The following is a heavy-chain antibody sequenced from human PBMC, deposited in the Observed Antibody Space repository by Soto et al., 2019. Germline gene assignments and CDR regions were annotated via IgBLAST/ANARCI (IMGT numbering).Heavy chain of an antibody. V-gene: IGHV3-33*01. CDR3: ARPAGHYYYYMDV. J-gene: IGHJ6*03. CDR1: GFIFSTYG. D-gene: IGHD6-13*01. CDR2: IWHDGSEK. Sequence: GGSLRLSCAASGFIFSTYGMHWVRQAPGKGLEWVALIWHDGSEKYYADSVKGRFTITRDNSKNTLYLQMNSLRAEDTAVYFCARPAGHYYYYMDVWGIGTTVTAP.